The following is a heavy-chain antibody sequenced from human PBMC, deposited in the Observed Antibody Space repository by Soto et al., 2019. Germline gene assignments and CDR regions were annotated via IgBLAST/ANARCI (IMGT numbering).Heavy chain of an antibody. V-gene: IGHV1-18*04. Sequence: WASVKVSCKVSGYTFTNYGISWVRQAPGQGLEWMGWISAYSGNTNYAQKLQGRVTMTTDTSTSTAYMELRSLRSDDTAVYYCARAWAGSGWYPDYWGQGTLVTVSS. CDR2: ISAYSGNT. D-gene: IGHD6-19*01. CDR3: ARAWAGSGWYPDY. J-gene: IGHJ4*02. CDR1: GYTFTNYG.